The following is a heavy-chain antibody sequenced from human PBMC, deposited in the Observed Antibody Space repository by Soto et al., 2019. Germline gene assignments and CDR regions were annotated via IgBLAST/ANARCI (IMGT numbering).Heavy chain of an antibody. D-gene: IGHD3-16*01. V-gene: IGHV4-30-4*02. J-gene: IGHJ6*02. CDR1: GDYIGRGNNY. Sequence: SETRSRTCTVSGDYIGRGNNYWNWVRQDPGKRLEWIGYIFSGGTTYYNPSLKSRPTMSLDTSQNQFSLKLNSVTAADTAVYFCARGPSPFDFYYAMDVWGQGTTVTVSS. CDR3: ARGPSPFDFYYAMDV. CDR2: IFSGGTT.